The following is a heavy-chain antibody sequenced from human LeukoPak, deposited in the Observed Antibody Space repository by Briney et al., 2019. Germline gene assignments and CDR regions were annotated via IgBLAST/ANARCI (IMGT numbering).Heavy chain of an antibody. CDR2: IFYSGNT. Sequence: ASETLSLTCTVSGDSISNYYWSWIRQSPEKGLEWIGYIFYSGNTRYNPSLKSRVTISVDTSKNQFSLKLSSVTAADTAVYYCARHRGSGSPYFDYWGQGTLVTVSS. CDR1: GDSISNYY. J-gene: IGHJ4*02. D-gene: IGHD3-10*01. V-gene: IGHV4-59*08. CDR3: ARHRGSGSPYFDY.